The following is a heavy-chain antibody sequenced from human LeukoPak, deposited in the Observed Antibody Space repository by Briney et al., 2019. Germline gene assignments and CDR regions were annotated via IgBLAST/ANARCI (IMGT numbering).Heavy chain of an antibody. D-gene: IGHD2-15*01. CDR3: ARDRGLGSDY. Sequence: SETLSLTCTVSGGSISSGGYYWSWIRQHPGKGLEWIGYIYYSGSTYYNPSLKSRLTISLDTPKNQTSLKLSSVTAADTAVYYCARDRGLGSDYWGQETLVTVSS. CDR2: IYYSGST. J-gene: IGHJ4*02. CDR1: GGSISSGGYY. V-gene: IGHV4-31*03.